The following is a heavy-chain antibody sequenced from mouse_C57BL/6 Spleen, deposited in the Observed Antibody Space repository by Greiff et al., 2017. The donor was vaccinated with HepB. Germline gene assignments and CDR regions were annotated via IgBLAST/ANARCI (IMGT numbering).Heavy chain of an antibody. CDR1: GYSITSGYY. D-gene: IGHD1-1*01. V-gene: IGHV3-6*01. CDR2: ISYDGSN. CDR3: AREDYGSRDFAY. J-gene: IGHJ3*01. Sequence: VQLQQSGPGLVKPSQSLSLTCSVTGYSITSGYYWNWIRQFPGNKLEWMGYISYDGSNNYNPSLKNRISITRDTSKNQFFLKLNSVTTEDTATYYCAREDYGSRDFAYWGQGTLVTVSA.